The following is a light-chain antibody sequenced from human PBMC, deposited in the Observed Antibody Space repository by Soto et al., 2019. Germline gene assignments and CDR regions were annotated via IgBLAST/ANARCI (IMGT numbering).Light chain of an antibody. CDR2: RNT. CDR3: AIWDDKLSGL. V-gene: IGLV1-47*01. Sequence: QSVLTQPPSASGTPGQRVTISCSASNPTSDNHYVYWYQQVPGTPPKLLIYRNTQRPSGVPDRFSASRSGTSASLAISGLRSEDEADYYCAIWDDKLSGLFGGGTKVTVL. J-gene: IGLJ2*01. CDR1: NPTSDNHY.